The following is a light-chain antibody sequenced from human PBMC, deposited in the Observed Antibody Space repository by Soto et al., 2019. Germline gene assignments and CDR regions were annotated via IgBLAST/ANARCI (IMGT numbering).Light chain of an antibody. CDR1: QSFRGL. CDR2: DAY. V-gene: IGKV3-11*01. CDR3: QQRLIWPIT. J-gene: IGKJ5*01. Sequence: EVVLTQSPVTLSLSPGERATLSCRASQSFRGLLAWYQQKPGQAPRLLIYDAYNRATGIPPRFSGSGSGTDFTLTIRSLEHEDSAVYYCQQRLIWPITFGQGTRLQIK.